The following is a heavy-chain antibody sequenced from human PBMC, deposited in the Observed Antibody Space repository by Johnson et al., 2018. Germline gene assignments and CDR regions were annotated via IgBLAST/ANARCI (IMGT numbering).Heavy chain of an antibody. CDR3: ARIVREQWLVYWYFDL. J-gene: IGHJ2*01. V-gene: IGHV3-53*01. Sequence: EVQLVESGGGLIQXGGSXRLXCAASGFTVSSNYMSWVRQAPRKGLEWVSIIYSGGRTYYADSVKGRFTISRDNSKNTLYLQMNSLRAEDTAVYYCARIVREQWLVYWYFDLWGRGTLVTVSS. CDR1: GFTVSSNY. CDR2: IYSGGRT. D-gene: IGHD6-19*01.